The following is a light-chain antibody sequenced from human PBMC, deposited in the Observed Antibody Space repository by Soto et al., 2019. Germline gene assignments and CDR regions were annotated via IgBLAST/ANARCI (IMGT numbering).Light chain of an antibody. V-gene: IGKV3-20*01. J-gene: IGKJ2*01. CDR3: QRYGSSPV. Sequence: EIVLTQSPGTLSLSPGERATLSCRASQSVSSSYLAWYQQQPGQAHMLIIYGASSSATGIPEMFSGSWSGTDFPLTSSRLEPDVFAVYYWQRYGSSPVFGQGTKLEIK. CDR2: GAS. CDR1: QSVSSSY.